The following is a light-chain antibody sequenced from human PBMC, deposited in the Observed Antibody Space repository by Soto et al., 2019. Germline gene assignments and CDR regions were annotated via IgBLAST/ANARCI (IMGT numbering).Light chain of an antibody. CDR2: EGS. CDR3: CSYAGSSTVV. CDR1: SSDVGSNNL. Sequence: QSALPQPASVSGSPGHSTPISGTGTSSDVGSNNLVSWYQQHPGKAPKFMIYEGSKRPSGVSNGFSGSKSGNTASLTISGLQAEDEADYYCCSYAGSSTVVFGGGTKLTVL. J-gene: IGLJ2*01. V-gene: IGLV2-23*01.